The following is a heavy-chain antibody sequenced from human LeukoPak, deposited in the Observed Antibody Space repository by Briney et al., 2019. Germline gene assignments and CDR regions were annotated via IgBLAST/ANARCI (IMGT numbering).Heavy chain of an antibody. Sequence: PSETLSLTCAVYGGSFSGYHWSWIRQPPGKGLEWIGYIYYSGSTYYNPSLKSRVTISVDTSKNQFSLKLSSVTAADTAVYYCASFHIVVVPAAIRDYGMDVWGQGTTVTVSS. J-gene: IGHJ6*02. CDR1: GGSFSGYH. D-gene: IGHD2-2*01. V-gene: IGHV4-30-4*01. CDR2: IYYSGST. CDR3: ASFHIVVVPAAIRDYGMDV.